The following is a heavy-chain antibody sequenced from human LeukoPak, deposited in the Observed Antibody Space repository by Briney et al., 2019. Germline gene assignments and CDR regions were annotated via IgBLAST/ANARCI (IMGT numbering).Heavy chain of an antibody. D-gene: IGHD3-10*01. CDR1: GITFSSYA. CDR2: ISGSGGST. J-gene: IGHJ4*02. CDR3: AKGSTEFGETDFDY. V-gene: IGHV3-23*01. Sequence: PGGSLRLSCAASGITFSSYAMSWVRQAPGKGLEWVSAISGSGGSTYYADSVKGRFTISRDNSKNTLYLQMNSLRAEDTAVYYCAKGSTEFGETDFDYWGQGTLVTVSS.